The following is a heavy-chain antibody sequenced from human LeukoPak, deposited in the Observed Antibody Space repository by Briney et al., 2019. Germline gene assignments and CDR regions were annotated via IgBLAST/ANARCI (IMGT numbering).Heavy chain of an antibody. Sequence: GGSETLSCAASGFTFSSYEMNWVRQAPGKGLEWVSYISSSGSTIYYADSVKGRFTISRDNAKNSLYLQMNSLRAEDTAVYYCASLYYGDYDHHEFEYWGPESLVTVSS. CDR1: GFTFSSYE. D-gene: IGHD4-17*01. J-gene: IGHJ4*02. V-gene: IGHV3-48*03. CDR2: ISSSGSTI. CDR3: ASLYYGDYDHHEFEY.